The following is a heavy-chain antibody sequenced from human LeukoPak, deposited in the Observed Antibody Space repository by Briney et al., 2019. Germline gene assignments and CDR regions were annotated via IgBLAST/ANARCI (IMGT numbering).Heavy chain of an antibody. CDR2: ISHSGST. D-gene: IGHD3-10*01. CDR1: GGSFSGYY. J-gene: IGHJ3*01. V-gene: IGHV4-34*01. Sequence: PSETLPLTCAVYGGSFSGYYWSWIRQPPGKGLEWIGEISHSGSTNYNPSLKSRVTISVDTSKNQFSLKLSSVTAADTAVYYCARGSPFGNPHVWGQGTMVTVSS. CDR3: ARGSPFGNPHV.